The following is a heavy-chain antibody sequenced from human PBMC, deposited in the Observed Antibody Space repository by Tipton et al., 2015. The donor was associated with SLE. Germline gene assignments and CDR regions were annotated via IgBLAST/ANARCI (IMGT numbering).Heavy chain of an antibody. Sequence: SLRLSCAASGFSVTNYDMHWVRQAPGKGLEWLTCMRSDGSHKYRDTVKGRFTISRDNARNTLSLQMNSLRAEDTAVYYCTTITAISTPDNGDYFGDVWGKGTTVTVSS. CDR1: GFSVTNYD. D-gene: IGHD4-17*01. J-gene: IGHJ6*03. CDR2: MRSDGSHK. V-gene: IGHV3-30*02. CDR3: TTITAISTPDNGDYFGDV.